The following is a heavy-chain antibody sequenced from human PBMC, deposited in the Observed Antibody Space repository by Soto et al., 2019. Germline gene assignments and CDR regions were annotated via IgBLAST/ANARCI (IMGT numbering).Heavy chain of an antibody. V-gene: IGHV1-18*01. CDR1: GYTFTSYG. Sequence: GASVKVSCKASGYTFTSYGISWVRQAPGQGLEWMGWISAYNGNTNYAQKLQGRVTMTTDTSTSAAYMELSSLSSDDTAVYYCASDRGCDILAGYRSQLRSFDYCGQGTLVTVSS. CDR3: ASDRGCDILAGYRSQLRSFDY. CDR2: ISAYNGNT. J-gene: IGHJ4*02. D-gene: IGHD3-9*01.